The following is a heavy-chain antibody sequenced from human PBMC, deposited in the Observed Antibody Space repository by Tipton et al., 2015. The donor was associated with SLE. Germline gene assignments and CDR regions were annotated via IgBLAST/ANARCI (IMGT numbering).Heavy chain of an antibody. D-gene: IGHD2-8*02. V-gene: IGHV4-59*12. J-gene: IGHJ4*02. Sequence: TLSLTCTVSGGSISSYYWSWIRQPPGKGLEWIGYIYYSGSTYYNPSLKSRVTISVDTSKNQFSLNLSSVTAADTAVYYCARGPIVLAYWGQGTLVTVSS. CDR2: IYYSGST. CDR3: ARGPIVLAY. CDR1: GGSISSYY.